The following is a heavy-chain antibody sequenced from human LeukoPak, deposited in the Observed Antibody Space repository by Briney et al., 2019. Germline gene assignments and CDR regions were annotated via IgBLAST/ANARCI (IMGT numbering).Heavy chain of an antibody. CDR1: GFTVSSNY. CDR3: ARDRSPITVGDY. V-gene: IGHV3-53*01. D-gene: IGHD4-23*01. Sequence: GGSLRLSCAASGFTVSSNYMSWVRQAPRKGLEWVSVIYSGGSTYYADSVKGRFTISRDNSKNTLYLQMNSLRAEDTAVYYCARDRSPITVGDYWGQGTLVTVSS. J-gene: IGHJ4*02. CDR2: IYSGGST.